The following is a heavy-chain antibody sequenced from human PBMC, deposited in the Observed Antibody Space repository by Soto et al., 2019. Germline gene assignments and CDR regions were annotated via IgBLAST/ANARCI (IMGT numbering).Heavy chain of an antibody. CDR3: ARPLAVAGRPDAFDI. V-gene: IGHV1-69*13. J-gene: IGHJ3*02. CDR2: IIPIFGTA. Sequence: SVKVSCKASGYTFTSYAMHWVRQAPGQGLEWMGGIIPIFGTANYAQKFQGRVTITADESTSTAYMELSSLRSEDTAVYYCARPLAVAGRPDAFDIWGQGTMVTVSS. CDR1: GYTFTSYA. D-gene: IGHD6-19*01.